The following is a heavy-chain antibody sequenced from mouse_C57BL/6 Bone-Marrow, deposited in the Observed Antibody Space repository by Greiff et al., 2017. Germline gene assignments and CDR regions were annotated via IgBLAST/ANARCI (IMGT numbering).Heavy chain of an antibody. V-gene: IGHV1-64*01. Sequence: QVQLQQPGAELVKPGASVKLSCKASGYTFTNYWMHWVKQRPGQGLEWIGMMHPNGGSPDYNEKFKSEATLSVDKSSRTAYMELSSLTSEDSAVYYCARSYDYDAYNMDYWGQGTSVTVSS. D-gene: IGHD2-4*01. CDR3: ARSYDYDAYNMDY. CDR2: MHPNGGSP. J-gene: IGHJ4*01. CDR1: GYTFTNYW.